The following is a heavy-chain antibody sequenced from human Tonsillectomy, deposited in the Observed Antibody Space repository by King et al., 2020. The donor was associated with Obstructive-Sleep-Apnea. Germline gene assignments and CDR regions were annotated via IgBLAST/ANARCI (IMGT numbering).Heavy chain of an antibody. J-gene: IGHJ4*02. CDR2: IYYSGST. Sequence: VQLQESGPGLVKPSENLSLTCTVSGGSISSYYWSWIRQPPGKGLEWIGYIYYSGSTNYNPSLKSRVTISVDTSKNQFSLKLSSVTAADTAVYYCARERIGEDSQYYFDYWGQGTLVTVSS. CDR1: GGSISSYY. V-gene: IGHV4-59*01. D-gene: IGHD2-15*01. CDR3: ARERIGEDSQYYFDY.